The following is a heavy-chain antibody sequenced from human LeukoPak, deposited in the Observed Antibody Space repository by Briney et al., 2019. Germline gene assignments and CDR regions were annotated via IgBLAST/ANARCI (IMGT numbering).Heavy chain of an antibody. V-gene: IGHV4-30-2*01. D-gene: IGHD3-9*01. Sequence: SQTLSLTCTVSGGSISSGGYYWSWIRQPPGKGLEWIGYIYHSGSTYYNPSLKSRVTISVDRSKNQFSLKLSSVTAADTAVYYCARAQIRYFDWLLTGPFDYWGQGTLVTVSS. J-gene: IGHJ4*02. CDR2: IYHSGST. CDR3: ARAQIRYFDWLLTGPFDY. CDR1: GGSISSGGYY.